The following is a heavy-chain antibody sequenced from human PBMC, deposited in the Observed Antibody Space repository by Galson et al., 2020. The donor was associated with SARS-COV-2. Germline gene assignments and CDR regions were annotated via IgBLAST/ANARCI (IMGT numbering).Heavy chain of an antibody. V-gene: IGHV3-33*06. CDR2: IWYDGSNK. CDR1: GFTFSSYG. Sequence: GGSLRLYCAASGFTFSSYGMHWVRQAPGKGLEWVAVIWYDGSNKYYADSVKGRFTISRDNFKNTLYLQMNSLRAEDTAVYYCAKDRNYYYYGMDVWGQGTTVTVSS. CDR3: AKDRNYYYYGMDV. J-gene: IGHJ6*02.